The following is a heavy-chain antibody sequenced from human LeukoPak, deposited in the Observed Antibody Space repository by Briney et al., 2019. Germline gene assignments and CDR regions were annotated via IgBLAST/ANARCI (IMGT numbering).Heavy chain of an antibody. V-gene: IGHV3-23*01. CDR3: AKDGLHYDFWSGSPFDP. CDR2: ISGSGGST. J-gene: IGHJ5*02. CDR1: GFTFSSCA. Sequence: GGSLRLYCAASGFTFSSCAMSWVRQATGKGLEWVSAISGSGGSTYYADSVKGRFTISRDNSKNTLYLQMNSLRAEDTAVYYCAKDGLHYDFWSGSPFDPWGQGTLVTVSS. D-gene: IGHD3-3*01.